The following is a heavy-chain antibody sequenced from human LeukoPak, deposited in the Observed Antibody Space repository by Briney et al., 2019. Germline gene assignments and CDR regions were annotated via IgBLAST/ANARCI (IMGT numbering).Heavy chain of an antibody. Sequence: PGGSLRLSCAASRFTFSNSGMHWVRQAPGKGLEWVAFISYDESNKYYADSVKGRFTISRDISKKTLFLQMNGLRTEDTAVYYCAKEGEWERPYYFDLWGQGTLVTVSS. V-gene: IGHV3-30*18. J-gene: IGHJ4*02. CDR3: AKEGEWERPYYFDL. CDR2: ISYDESNK. CDR1: RFTFSNSG. D-gene: IGHD1-26*01.